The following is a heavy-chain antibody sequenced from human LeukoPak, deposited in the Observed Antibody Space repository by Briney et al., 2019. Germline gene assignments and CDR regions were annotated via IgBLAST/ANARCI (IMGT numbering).Heavy chain of an antibody. J-gene: IGHJ6*02. CDR3: ARDEYVYYYYGMDV. CDR2: IIPILGIA. Sequence: SVKVSCKASGGTFSSYAISWVRQAPGQGLEWMGRIIPILGIANYAQKFQGRVTITADKSASTAYMELSSLRSEDTAVYYCARDEYVYYYYGMDVWGQGTTVTVSS. CDR1: GGTFSSYA. D-gene: IGHD3-16*01. V-gene: IGHV1-69*04.